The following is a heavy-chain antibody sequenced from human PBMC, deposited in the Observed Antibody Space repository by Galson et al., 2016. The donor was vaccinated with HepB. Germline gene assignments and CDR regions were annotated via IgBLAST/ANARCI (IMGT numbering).Heavy chain of an antibody. CDR3: ARSYSTSLYIYLDY. CDR2: IYHSGNT. D-gene: IGHD6-13*01. V-gene: IGHV4-4*02. Sequence: LSLTCAVSGGSIGSHNWWSWVRQPPGKGLEWIGEIYHSGNTNYNPSLKSRVTISLDKSKNQFSLKLSSVTAADTAVYYCARSYSTSLYIYLDYWGQGTLVTVSS. CDR1: GGSIGSHNW. J-gene: IGHJ4*02.